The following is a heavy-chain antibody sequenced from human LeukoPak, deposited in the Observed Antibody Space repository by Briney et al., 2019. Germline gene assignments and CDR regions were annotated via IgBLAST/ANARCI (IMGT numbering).Heavy chain of an antibody. J-gene: IGHJ4*02. V-gene: IGHV5-51*01. CDR2: IYPGDSDT. D-gene: IGHD1-26*01. CDR3: ARWEGIVGATTDY. CDR1: GYSFTSYW. Sequence: GESLKISCKGSGYSFTSYWIGWVRQMPGKGLERMGIIYPGDSDTRYSPSFQGQVTISADKSISTAYLQWSSLKASYTAMYYCARWEGIVGATTDYWGQGTLVTVSS.